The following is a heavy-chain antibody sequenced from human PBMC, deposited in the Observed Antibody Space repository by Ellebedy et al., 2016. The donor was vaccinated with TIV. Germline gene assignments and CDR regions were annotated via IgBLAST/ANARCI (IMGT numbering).Heavy chain of an antibody. CDR2: IHSGGSS. J-gene: IGHJ3*01. D-gene: IGHD2-21*02. Sequence: GESLKISCAASGFTVSTSYIFWVRQAPGKGLEWVSVIHSGGSSYYADSVKGRFIISRDNSKNTVNLQMKSLRVEDTAVYYCAREEYCGGDCYAFDLWGQGTMVTVSS. CDR3: AREEYCGGDCYAFDL. CDR1: GFTVSTSY. V-gene: IGHV3-53*01.